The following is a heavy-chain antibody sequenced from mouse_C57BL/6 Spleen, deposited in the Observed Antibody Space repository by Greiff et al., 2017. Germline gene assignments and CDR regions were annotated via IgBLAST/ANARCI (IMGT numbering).Heavy chain of an antibody. CDR3: TTTVAGAMDY. V-gene: IGHV14-1*01. CDR1: GFNITDYY. J-gene: IGHJ4*01. Sequence: VQLQQSGAELVRPGASVKLSCTASGFNITDYYMHWVKQRPDQGLEWIGRIDPADGDTEYDPKFQGKATMTADTSSNTAYLQLSSLTSEDTAVYYCTTTVAGAMDYWGQGTSVTVSS. D-gene: IGHD1-1*01. CDR2: IDPADGDT.